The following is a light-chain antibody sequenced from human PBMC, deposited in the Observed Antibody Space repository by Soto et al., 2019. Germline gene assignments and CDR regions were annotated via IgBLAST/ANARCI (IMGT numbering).Light chain of an antibody. CDR1: SSDVGTYNL. CDR2: EVN. J-gene: IGLJ1*01. V-gene: IGLV2-23*02. Sequence: QSALTQPASVSGSPGQSITISCTGTSSDVGTYNLVSWYQQHPGKAPKLMIYEVNTRPSGVSIRFSGSKFGNTASLTISGLQAEDEADYYCCSYAGSSTLFVFGSGTKLTVL. CDR3: CSYAGSSTLFV.